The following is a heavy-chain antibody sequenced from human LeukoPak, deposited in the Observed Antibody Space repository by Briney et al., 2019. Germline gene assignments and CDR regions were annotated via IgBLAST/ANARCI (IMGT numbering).Heavy chain of an antibody. Sequence: PSETLSLTCSVSDGSISGYYWSWIRQPPGKGLEWIGYIYYTGSTNYNPSLKSRVTMSVDTSKNQFSLKLSSVTAADTAVYYRARGGDYDILTGYYKGPYYYMDVWGKGTTVTVSS. J-gene: IGHJ6*03. CDR2: IYYTGST. CDR1: DGSISGYY. V-gene: IGHV4-59*01. CDR3: ARGGDYDILTGYYKGPYYYMDV. D-gene: IGHD3-9*01.